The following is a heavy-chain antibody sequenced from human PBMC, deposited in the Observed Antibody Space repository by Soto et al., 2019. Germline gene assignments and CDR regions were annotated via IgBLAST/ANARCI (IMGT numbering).Heavy chain of an antibody. CDR3: ARVYCSGGSCYHSDY. CDR2: ISSNGGST. Sequence: GGSLRLSCAASGFTFSSYAMHWVRQAPGKGLEYVSAISSNGGSTYYANSVKGRFTISRDNSKNTLYLQMGSLRAEDMAVYYCARVYCSGGSCYHSDYWGQGTLVTVSS. J-gene: IGHJ4*02. V-gene: IGHV3-64*01. CDR1: GFTFSSYA. D-gene: IGHD2-15*01.